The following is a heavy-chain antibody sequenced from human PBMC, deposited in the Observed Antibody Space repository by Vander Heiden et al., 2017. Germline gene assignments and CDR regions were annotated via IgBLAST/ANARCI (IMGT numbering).Heavy chain of an antibody. J-gene: IGHJ4*02. CDR1: GFTFSSYG. CDR3: AKDKLIRVVAARGGVISPFDY. D-gene: IGHD2-15*01. V-gene: IGHV3-30*18. Sequence: QVQLVESGGGVVQPGRSLRLSCAASGFTFSSYGMHWVRQAPGKGLEWVAVISYDGSNKYYADSVKGRFTISRDNSKNTLYLQMNSLRAEDTAVYYCAKDKLIRVVAARGGVISPFDYWGQGTLVTVSS. CDR2: ISYDGSNK.